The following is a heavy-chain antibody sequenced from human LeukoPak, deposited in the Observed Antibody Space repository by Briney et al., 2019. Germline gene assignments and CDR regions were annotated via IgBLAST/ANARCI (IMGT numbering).Heavy chain of an antibody. D-gene: IGHD1-20*01. CDR2: IYYSGST. CDR3: ASGNWNDRAFDI. Sequence: SETLSLTCTVSGGSISSSNYYWGWIRQPPGGGLEWIGSIYYSGSTYYNPSLKSRVTIFADTSKNQFSLNLRSVTAADTAVYYCASGNWNDRAFDIWGQGTMVTVSS. V-gene: IGHV4-39*01. J-gene: IGHJ3*02. CDR1: GGSISSSNYY.